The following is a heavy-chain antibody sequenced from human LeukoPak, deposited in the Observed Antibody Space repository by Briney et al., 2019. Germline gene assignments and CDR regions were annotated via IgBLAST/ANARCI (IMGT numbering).Heavy chain of an antibody. V-gene: IGHV3-66*01. Sequence: PGGSLRLSCAASGFTVSSNYMSWVRQAPGKGLEWGSVIYSGGSTYYADSVKGRFTISRDNSKNTLYLQMNSLRAEDTAVYYCARGGYSSSWSGAFDIWGQGTMVTVSS. J-gene: IGHJ3*02. CDR2: IYSGGST. CDR1: GFTVSSNY. CDR3: ARGGYSSSWSGAFDI. D-gene: IGHD6-13*01.